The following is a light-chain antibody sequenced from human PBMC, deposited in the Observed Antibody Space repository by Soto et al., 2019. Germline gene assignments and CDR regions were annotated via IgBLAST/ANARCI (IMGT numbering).Light chain of an antibody. CDR1: SSDVGAYNY. V-gene: IGLV2-14*01. Sequence: QSVLTQPASVSGSPGQSITISCTGTSSDVGAYNYVSWYQQHPGKAPKLMIYEVSNRPSGVSNRFSGSKSGNTASLTISGLQAGDEAAYYCGSYTTSSNHVLGSGTKVT. J-gene: IGLJ1*01. CDR3: GSYTTSSNHV. CDR2: EVS.